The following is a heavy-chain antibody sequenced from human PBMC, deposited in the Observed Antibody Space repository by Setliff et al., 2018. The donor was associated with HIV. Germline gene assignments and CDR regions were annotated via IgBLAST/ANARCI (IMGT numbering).Heavy chain of an antibody. D-gene: IGHD1-26*01. CDR3: VCGSYFRP. CDR1: GYTFTSYA. Sequence: ASVKVSCKASGYTFTSYAMHWVRQAPGQRLEWMGWIHAGNGYTKYSQKFQGRVTMTRNTSISTAYMELSSLRSEDTAVYYCVCGSYFRPWGQGTLVTVS. CDR2: IHAGNGYT. J-gene: IGHJ1*01. V-gene: IGHV1-3*01.